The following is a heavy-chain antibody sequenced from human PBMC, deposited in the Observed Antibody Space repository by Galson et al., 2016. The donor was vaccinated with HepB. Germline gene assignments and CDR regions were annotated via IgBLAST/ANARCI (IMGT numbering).Heavy chain of an antibody. CDR3: ARGGYYYGSATCYLNPKYYYGLDV. J-gene: IGHJ6*02. Sequence: SLRLSCAASEFSFSSYSMHWVRQAPGKGLEWVAVISCDGTSKYNADSVKGRFTISRENSNNTVFLQMNSLRAEDTAVYYCARGGYYYGSATCYLNPKYYYGLDVWGQGTTVTVSS. CDR2: ISCDGTSK. D-gene: IGHD3-10*01. CDR1: EFSFSSYS. V-gene: IGHV3-30*04.